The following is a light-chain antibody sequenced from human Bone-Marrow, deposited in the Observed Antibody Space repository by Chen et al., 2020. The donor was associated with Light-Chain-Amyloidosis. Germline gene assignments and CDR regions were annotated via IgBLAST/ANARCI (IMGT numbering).Light chain of an antibody. CDR3: QVWDRSSDRPV. CDR1: NIGSTS. CDR2: DES. Sequence: SYVLTQPSSVSVAPGQTATIAWGGNNIGSTSVHWYQQTPGPAPLLVVYDESDRPSGIPERLSGSNAGNTATLTISRVEAGDEADYYCQVWDRSSDRPVFGGGTKLTVL. J-gene: IGLJ3*02. V-gene: IGLV3-21*02.